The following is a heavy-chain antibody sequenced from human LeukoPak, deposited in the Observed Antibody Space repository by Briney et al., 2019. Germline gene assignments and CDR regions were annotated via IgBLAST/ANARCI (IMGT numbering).Heavy chain of an antibody. J-gene: IGHJ4*02. CDR1: GYTFTSYG. D-gene: IGHD1-26*01. Sequence: VASVKVSCKASGYTFTSYGISWVRQAPGQGLEWMGRIIPILGIANYAQKFQGRVTITADKSTSTAYMELSSLRSEDTAVYYCARDDPETSIVGATNYWGQGTLVTVSS. V-gene: IGHV1-69*04. CDR3: ARDDPETSIVGATNY. CDR2: IIPILGIA.